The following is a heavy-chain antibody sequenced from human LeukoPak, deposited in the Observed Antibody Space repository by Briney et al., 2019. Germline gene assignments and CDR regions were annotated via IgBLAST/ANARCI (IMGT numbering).Heavy chain of an antibody. CDR3: ARGESSGYNWFDP. CDR2: IYHSGST. D-gene: IGHD3-22*01. CDR1: GYSISSGYY. J-gene: IGHJ5*02. Sequence: SETLSLTCTVSGYSISSGYYWGWIRQPPGKGLEWIGSIYHSGSTYYNPSLKSRVTISVDTSKNQFSLRLSSVTAADTAVYYCARGESSGYNWFDPWGQGTLVTVSS. V-gene: IGHV4-38-2*02.